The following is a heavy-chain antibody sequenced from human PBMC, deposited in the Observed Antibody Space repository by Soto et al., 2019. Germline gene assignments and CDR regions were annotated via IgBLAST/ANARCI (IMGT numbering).Heavy chain of an antibody. CDR3: ARHLYFYGTLVSQGHHGMDV. D-gene: IGHD4-17*01. CDR2: IIRIVSMV. V-gene: IGHV1-69*02. J-gene: IGHJ6*02. CDR1: GDTFSSYT. Sequence: QVQLVQSGPEVKRPGSSIKVSCEASGDTFSSYTFSWVRQASGQGLEWMGRIIRIVSMVNSAQKLQGRVTITADKSTNTDYVKKSSLRSEDTAVYECARHLYFYGTLVSQGHHGMDVWGQGTTVTVSS.